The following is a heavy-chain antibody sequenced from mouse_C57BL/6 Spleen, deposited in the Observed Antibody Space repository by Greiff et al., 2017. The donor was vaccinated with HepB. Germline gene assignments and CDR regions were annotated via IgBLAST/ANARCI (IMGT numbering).Heavy chain of an antibody. V-gene: IGHV1-20*01. CDR2: INPYNGDT. CDR3: ARRGLEYWYFDV. D-gene: IGHD3-3*01. J-gene: IGHJ1*03. CDR1: GYSFTGYF. Sequence: EVKLQESGPELVKPGDSVKISCKASGYSFTGYFMNWVMQSHGKSLEWIGRINPYNGDTFYNQKFKGKATLTVDKSSSTAHMELRSLTSEDSAVYYCARRGLEYWYFDVWGTGTTVTVSS.